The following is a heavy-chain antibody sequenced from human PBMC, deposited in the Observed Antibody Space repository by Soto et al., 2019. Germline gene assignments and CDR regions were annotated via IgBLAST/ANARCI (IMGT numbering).Heavy chain of an antibody. V-gene: IGHV1-69*08. Sequence: QVQLVQSGAEVKKPGSSVKVSCKASGGTFSSYTISWVRQAPGQGLEWMGRIIPILGIANYAQKFQGRVTITADKSTSTAYMELSSLRSEDTAVYYCARDYTGSGWLDYWGQGTLVTVSS. CDR1: GGTFSSYT. D-gene: IGHD6-19*01. CDR2: IIPILGIA. CDR3: ARDYTGSGWLDY. J-gene: IGHJ4*02.